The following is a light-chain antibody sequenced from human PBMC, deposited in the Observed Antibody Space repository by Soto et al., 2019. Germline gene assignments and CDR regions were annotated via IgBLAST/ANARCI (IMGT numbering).Light chain of an antibody. CDR3: QQYNSYW. CDR2: HAS. CDR1: QSISNW. Sequence: DTKVNNSRSTLPRSVGERGTITCRASQSISNWLAWYQQKPGTAPKVLIYHASNLQSGVPSRFSGSGSGKEFTLTIRSLQPDDFATYYCQQYNSYWFGQGTKVDIK. V-gene: IGKV1-5*01. J-gene: IGKJ1*01.